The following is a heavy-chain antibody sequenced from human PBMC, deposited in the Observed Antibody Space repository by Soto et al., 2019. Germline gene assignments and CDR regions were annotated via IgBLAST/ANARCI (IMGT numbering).Heavy chain of an antibody. D-gene: IGHD5-12*01. Sequence: QVQLVESGGGVVQPGRSLRLSCAASGFTFSSYAMHWVRQAPGNGLEWVAVISYDGSNKYYADSVKGRFTISRDNSKNTLYLQMNSLRAEDTAVYYCARDRSGYQGGYYFDYWGQGTLVTVSS. CDR3: ARDRSGYQGGYYFDY. CDR1: GFTFSSYA. J-gene: IGHJ4*02. V-gene: IGHV3-30-3*01. CDR2: ISYDGSNK.